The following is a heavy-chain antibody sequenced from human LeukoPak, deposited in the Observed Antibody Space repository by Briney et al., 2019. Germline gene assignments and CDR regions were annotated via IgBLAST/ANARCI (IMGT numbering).Heavy chain of an antibody. V-gene: IGHV1-2*02. Sequence: GASVKVSCKASGYTFTGYYMHWGRQAPGQGLEWMGWINPNSGGTNYAQKFQGRVTMTRDTSISTAYMELSRLRSDDTAVYYCARQRGWSGYSYYYYYMDVWGKGTTVTVSS. D-gene: IGHD3-3*01. J-gene: IGHJ6*03. CDR2: INPNSGGT. CDR3: ARQRGWSGYSYYYYYMDV. CDR1: GYTFTGYY.